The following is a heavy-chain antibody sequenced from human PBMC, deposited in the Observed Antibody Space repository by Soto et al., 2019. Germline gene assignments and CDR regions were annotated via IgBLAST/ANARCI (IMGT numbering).Heavy chain of an antibody. Sequence: ASVKVSCKASGYTFTSYAMHWVRQAPGQRLEWMGWINAGNGNTNYLQKFQGRFTFTRDTSASTAYMDLSSLRSEDTVFYYCARGVRGYDILTGYYYYGMDVWGQGTTVTV. CDR3: ARGVRGYDILTGYYYYGMDV. V-gene: IGHV1-3*01. CDR2: INAGNGNT. D-gene: IGHD3-9*01. CDR1: GYTFTSYA. J-gene: IGHJ6*02.